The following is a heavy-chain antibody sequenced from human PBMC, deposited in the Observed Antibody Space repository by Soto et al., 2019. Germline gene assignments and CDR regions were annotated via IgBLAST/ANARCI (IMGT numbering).Heavy chain of an antibody. CDR1: GGSISSYY. Sequence: SETLSLTCTVSGGSISSYYWNWIRQPPGKGLEWIGYISYSGSTNYNPSLKSRVTISVDTSKNQFSLKLSSVTAADTALYYCARDHSEGHSSSSAHFDSWGQGTLVTVS. J-gene: IGHJ4*02. CDR2: ISYSGST. V-gene: IGHV4-59*01. CDR3: ARDHSEGHSSSSAHFDS. D-gene: IGHD6-6*01.